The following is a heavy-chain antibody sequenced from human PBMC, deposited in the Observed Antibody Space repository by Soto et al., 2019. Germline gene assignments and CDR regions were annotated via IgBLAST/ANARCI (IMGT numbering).Heavy chain of an antibody. CDR2: ISAYNGNT. V-gene: IGHV1-18*01. Sequence: ASVKVSCKASGYTFTSYGISWVRQAPGQGLEWMGWISAYNGNTNYAQKLQGRVTMTTDTSTSTAYMELRSLRSDDTAVYYCARDPKPLRNQWLVPLDYWGQGTLVTVSS. D-gene: IGHD6-19*01. CDR1: GYTFTSYG. CDR3: ARDPKPLRNQWLVPLDY. J-gene: IGHJ4*02.